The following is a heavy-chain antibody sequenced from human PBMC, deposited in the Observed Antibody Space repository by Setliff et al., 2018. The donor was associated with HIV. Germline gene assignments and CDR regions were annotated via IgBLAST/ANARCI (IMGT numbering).Heavy chain of an antibody. Sequence: SETLSLTCAVYGGSLSGYHWSWIRQSPEKGLEWIGEINHSGSTNYNPSLKSRVTMSVDTSKNQFSLKLSSVTAADTAVYYCARGWEWGAPLDYWGQGTLVTVSS. D-gene: IGHD1-26*01. J-gene: IGHJ4*02. CDR3: ARGWEWGAPLDY. CDR2: INHSGST. V-gene: IGHV4-34*01. CDR1: GGSLSGYH.